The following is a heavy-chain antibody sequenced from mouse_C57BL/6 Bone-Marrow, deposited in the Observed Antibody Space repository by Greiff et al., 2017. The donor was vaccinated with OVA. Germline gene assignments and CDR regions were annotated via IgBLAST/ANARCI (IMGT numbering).Heavy chain of an antibody. V-gene: IGHV10-3*01. J-gene: IGHJ4*01. CDR1: GFTFNTYA. D-gene: IGHD2-4*01. CDR3: VRSYDYDGAMDY. CDR2: IRSKSSNYAT. Sequence: EVQRVESGGGLVQPKGSLKLSCAASGFTFNTYAMHWVRQAPGTGLEWVARIRSKSSNYATYYADSVKDRFTISRDDSQSMLYLQMNNLKTEDTAVYDCVRSYDYDGAMDYWGQGTSVTVSS.